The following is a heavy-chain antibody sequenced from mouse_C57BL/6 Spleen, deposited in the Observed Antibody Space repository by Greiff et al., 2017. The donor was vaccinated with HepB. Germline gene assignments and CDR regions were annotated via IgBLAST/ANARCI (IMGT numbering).Heavy chain of an antibody. V-gene: IGHV5-17*01. CDR3: ARSYGSSPWYFDV. Sequence: EVQLVESGGGLVKPGGSLKLSCAASGFTFSDYGMHWFRQAPEKGLEWVAYISSGSSTIYYADTVKGRFTISRDNAKNTLFLQMTSLRSEDTAMYYCARSYGSSPWYFDVWGTGTTVTVSS. J-gene: IGHJ1*03. D-gene: IGHD1-1*01. CDR2: ISSGSSTI. CDR1: GFTFSDYG.